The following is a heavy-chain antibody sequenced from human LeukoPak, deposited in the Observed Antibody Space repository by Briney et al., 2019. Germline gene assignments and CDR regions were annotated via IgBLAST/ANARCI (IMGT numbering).Heavy chain of an antibody. Sequence: AGGSLRLSCAASGFTFSSYGMHWVRQAPGKGLEWVAVISYDGSNKYYADSVKGRFTISRDNSKNTLYLQMNSLRAEDTAVYYCAKDLNMITFGGVIVIRYGMDVWGQGTTVTVSS. V-gene: IGHV3-30*18. CDR1: GFTFSSYG. CDR3: AKDLNMITFGGVIVIRYGMDV. CDR2: ISYDGSNK. D-gene: IGHD3-16*02. J-gene: IGHJ6*02.